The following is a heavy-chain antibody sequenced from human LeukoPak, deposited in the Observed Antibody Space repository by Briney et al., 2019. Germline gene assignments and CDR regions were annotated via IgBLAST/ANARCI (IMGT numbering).Heavy chain of an antibody. V-gene: IGHV4-38-2*02. J-gene: IGHJ3*02. Sequence: SETLSLTCTVSGYSISSGYYWGWIRQPPGKGVEWIGSIYHSGSTYYNPSLKSRVTISVDTSKTQFSLKLNSVTAADTAVYYCARRIAAADAFDIWGQGTMVTVSS. CDR1: GYSISSGYY. D-gene: IGHD6-13*01. CDR2: IYHSGST. CDR3: ARRIAAADAFDI.